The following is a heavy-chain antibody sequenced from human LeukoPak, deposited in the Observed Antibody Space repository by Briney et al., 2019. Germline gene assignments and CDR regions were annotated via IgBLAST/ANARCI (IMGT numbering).Heavy chain of an antibody. J-gene: IGHJ4*02. CDR3: ARVFLRFDFDY. V-gene: IGHV4-4*07. CDR1: GGSISSYY. Sequence: SETLSLTCIVSGGSISSYYWSWIRQPAGEGLGWIGRIYTSVSTNYNPSLKSRVTMSVDTSKNQFSLKLSSVAAADTAVYYCARVFLRFDFDYWGQGTLVTVSS. D-gene: IGHD3-10*01. CDR2: IYTSVST.